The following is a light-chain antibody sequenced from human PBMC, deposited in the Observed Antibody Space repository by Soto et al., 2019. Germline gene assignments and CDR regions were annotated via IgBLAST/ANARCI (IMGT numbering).Light chain of an antibody. Sequence: EIVLTQSPATLSLSPGDRATLSCEASQAVSNSYLAWFQQKPGQAPRLLIYGASTRATGIPDRFSGSGSGTVFTLTISRLEAEDFAVFYCQQYNVSPYTFGQGNKLEIK. CDR3: QQYNVSPYT. J-gene: IGKJ2*01. CDR2: GAS. CDR1: QAVSNSY. V-gene: IGKV3-20*01.